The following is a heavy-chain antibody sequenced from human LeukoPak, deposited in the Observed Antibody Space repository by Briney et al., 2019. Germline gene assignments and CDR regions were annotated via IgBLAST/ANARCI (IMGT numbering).Heavy chain of an antibody. V-gene: IGHV4-59*01. CDR1: GGSISSYY. CDR2: IYYSGST. CDR3: ARDLRARWYFDL. Sequence: SETLSLTCTVSGGSISSYYRSWIRQPPGKGLEWIGYIYYSGSTNYNPSLKSRVTISLDKSKNQFSLKLSSVTAADKAVDYCARDLRARWYFDLWGRGTLVTVSS. J-gene: IGHJ2*01.